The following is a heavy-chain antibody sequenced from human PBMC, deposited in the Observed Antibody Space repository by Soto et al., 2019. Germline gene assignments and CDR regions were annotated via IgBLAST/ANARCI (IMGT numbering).Heavy chain of an antibody. D-gene: IGHD2-21*01. V-gene: IGHV3-48*01. Sequence: GGSLRISCAASGFTFSDYSMNWVPQAPGKGLERVSYIYSGGNAIYYADSVKGRFTNSRDNAKNTLYLQMNILRVEDTAVYYCTRDPHSLDYWGQGTLVTVSS. CDR1: GFTFSDYS. J-gene: IGHJ4*02. CDR3: TRDPHSLDY. CDR2: IYSGGNAI.